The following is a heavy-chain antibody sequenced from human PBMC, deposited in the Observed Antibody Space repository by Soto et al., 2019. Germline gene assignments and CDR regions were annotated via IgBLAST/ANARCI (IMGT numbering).Heavy chain of an antibody. D-gene: IGHD3-10*01. J-gene: IGHJ4*02. V-gene: IGHV4-59*08. Sequence: PSETLSLTCTVSGGSISSYYWSWIRQPPGKGLEWIGYIYYSGSTNYNPSLKSRVTISVDTSKNQFSLELSSVTAADTAVYYCAKHYYGSGSYYTRWGQGTLVTVSS. CDR2: IYYSGST. CDR3: AKHYYGSGSYYTR. CDR1: GGSISSYY.